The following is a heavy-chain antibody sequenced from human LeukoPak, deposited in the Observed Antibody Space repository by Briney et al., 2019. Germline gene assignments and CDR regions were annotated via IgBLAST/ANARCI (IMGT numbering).Heavy chain of an antibody. CDR2: ISSGSTYI. D-gene: IGHD1-14*01. CDR3: ARENHGSFDY. Sequence: GESLRLSCAASGFSFSTYYVNWVRQAPGKGLEWVSCISSGSTYIFYADSVRGRFAISRDNAKNSLYLQMNSLRAEDTAVYYCARENHGSFDYWGQGSLVTVSS. J-gene: IGHJ4*02. CDR1: GFSFSTYY. V-gene: IGHV3-21*01.